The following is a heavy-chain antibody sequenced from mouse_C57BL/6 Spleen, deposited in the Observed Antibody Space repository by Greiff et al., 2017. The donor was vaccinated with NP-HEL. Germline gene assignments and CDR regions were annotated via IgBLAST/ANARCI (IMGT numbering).Heavy chain of an antibody. J-gene: IGHJ3*01. CDR3: ARSPFYYDYDGIAY. D-gene: IGHD2-4*01. CDR2: INPNNGGT. Sequence: EVLLQQSGPELVKPGASVKISCKASGYTFTDYYMNWVKQSHGKSLEWIGDINPNNGGTSYNQKFKGKATLTVDKSSSTAYMELRSLTSEDSAVYYCARSPFYYDYDGIAYWGQGTLVTVSA. CDR1: GYTFTDYY. V-gene: IGHV1-26*01.